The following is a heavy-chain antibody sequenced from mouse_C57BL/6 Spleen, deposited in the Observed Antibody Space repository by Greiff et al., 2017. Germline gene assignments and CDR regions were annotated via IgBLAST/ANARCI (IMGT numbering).Heavy chain of an antibody. CDR1: GFTFSDYG. CDR3: ARSTTVVAGWDY. CDR2: ISSGSSTI. V-gene: IGHV5-17*01. D-gene: IGHD1-1*01. J-gene: IGHJ2*01. Sequence: EVQLVESGGGLVKPGGSLKLSCAASGFTFSDYGMHWVRQAPEKGLEWVAYISSGSSTIYYADTVKGRFTISRDNAKNTLFLQMTSLRSEDTAMYYCARSTTVVAGWDYWGHGTTLTVSS.